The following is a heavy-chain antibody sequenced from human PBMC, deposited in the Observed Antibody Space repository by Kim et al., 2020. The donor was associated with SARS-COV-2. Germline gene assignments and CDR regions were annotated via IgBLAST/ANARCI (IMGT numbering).Heavy chain of an antibody. D-gene: IGHD2-2*01. CDR1: GGSINSYY. Sequence: SETLSLTCTVYGGSINSYYWSWIRQPPGKGLEWIGYIYHSGSTKYNPSLKSRVTISLDTSKNQFSLRLTSVTAADTAVYYCASLDSCSSTSCYGHGMDNWGQGTTVTVSS. CDR2: IYHSGST. J-gene: IGHJ6*02. V-gene: IGHV4-59*13. CDR3: ASLDSCSSTSCYGHGMDN.